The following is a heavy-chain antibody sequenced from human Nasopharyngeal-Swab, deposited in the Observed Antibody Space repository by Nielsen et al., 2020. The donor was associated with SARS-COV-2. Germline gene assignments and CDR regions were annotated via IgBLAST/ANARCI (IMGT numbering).Heavy chain of an antibody. CDR1: GGTFSSYA. Sequence: SVKVSCKASGGTFSSYAISWVRQAPGQGLEWMGGIIPIFGTANYAQKFQGRVTITADESTSIAYMELSSLRSEDTAVYYCARDGGIAAAGLTHPFDYWGQGTLVTVSS. CDR2: IIPIFGTA. CDR3: ARDGGIAAAGLTHPFDY. D-gene: IGHD6-13*01. V-gene: IGHV1-69*13. J-gene: IGHJ4*02.